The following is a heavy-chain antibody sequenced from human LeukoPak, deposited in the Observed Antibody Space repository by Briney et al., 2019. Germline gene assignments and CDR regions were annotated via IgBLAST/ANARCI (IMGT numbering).Heavy chain of an antibody. CDR1: GFTFRSYA. J-gene: IGHJ6*02. CDR2: ISGSGTI. Sequence: PGGSLRLSCAASGFTFRSYAMSWVRQAPGKGLEWVSDISGSGTIYYADSVKGRFTISRDNSKNTLYLQMNSLRAEDTAVYYCARDSIVVVPAAAYYYYGMDVSGQGTTVTVFS. CDR3: ARDSIVVVPAAAYYYYGMDV. V-gene: IGHV3-23*01. D-gene: IGHD2-2*01.